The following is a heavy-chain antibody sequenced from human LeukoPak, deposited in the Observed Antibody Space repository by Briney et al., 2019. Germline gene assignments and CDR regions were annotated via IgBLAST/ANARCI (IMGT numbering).Heavy chain of an antibody. D-gene: IGHD2-2*01. CDR2: MDPNSGNT. V-gene: IGHV1-8*01. Sequence: ASVKVSCKASGYTFTSYDINWLRQATGQGLEWMGWMDPNSGNTGYAQKFQGRVTMTRNTSISTAYMELSSLRSDDTAVYYCARTNIVVVPAAPAAVDIWGQGTMVTVSS. J-gene: IGHJ3*02. CDR1: GYTFTSYD. CDR3: ARTNIVVVPAAPAAVDI.